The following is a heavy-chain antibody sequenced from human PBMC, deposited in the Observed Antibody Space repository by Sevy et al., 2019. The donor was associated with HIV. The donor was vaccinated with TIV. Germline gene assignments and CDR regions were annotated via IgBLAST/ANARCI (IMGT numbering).Heavy chain of an antibody. CDR1: GFTFSIYT. V-gene: IGHV3-21*01. J-gene: IGHJ5*02. Sequence: GGSLRLSCAASGFTFSIYTMNWVRQAPGKGLEWVSSISSSSSYIYYTDSVKGRFSISRDNAKNALFLQMNSLRAEDTAVYYCTRSLGNYYGSGTYQVDWIDPWGQGTLVTVSS. CDR2: ISSSSSYI. D-gene: IGHD3-10*01. CDR3: TRSLGNYYGSGTYQVDWIDP.